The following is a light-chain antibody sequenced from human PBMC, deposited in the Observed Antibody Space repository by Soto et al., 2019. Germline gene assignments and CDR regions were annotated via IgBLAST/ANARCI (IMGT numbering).Light chain of an antibody. V-gene: IGLV1-47*02. J-gene: IGLJ3*02. Sequence: QSVLTQPPSASGTPGQRVTISCSGSSSNIRSNDVFWYQQLPGTAPKLLIYNNNQRPSGVPDRFSGSKSGTSASLAISGLRSEDEADYYCISYTRSSTWVFGGGTKLTVL. CDR3: ISYTRSSTWV. CDR2: NNN. CDR1: SSNIRSND.